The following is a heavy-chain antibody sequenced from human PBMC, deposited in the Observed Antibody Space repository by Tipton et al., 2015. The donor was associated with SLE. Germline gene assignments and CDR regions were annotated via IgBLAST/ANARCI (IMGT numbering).Heavy chain of an antibody. Sequence: TLSLTCTVSGGSISSGGYYWSWIRQHPGKGLEWIGYIYYSGSTYYNPSLKSRVTISVDTSKNQFSLKLSSVTAADTAVYYCARRADDYSNWFDPWGQGTQVSVSS. CDR2: IYYSGST. D-gene: IGHD4-11*01. V-gene: IGHV4-31*03. J-gene: IGHJ5*02. CDR3: ARRADDYSNWFDP. CDR1: GGSISSGGYY.